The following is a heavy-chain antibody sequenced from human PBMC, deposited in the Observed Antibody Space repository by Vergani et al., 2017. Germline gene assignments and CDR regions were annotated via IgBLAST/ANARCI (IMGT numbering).Heavy chain of an antibody. CDR3: AKANPRNSGYDYLYYYHAMDV. J-gene: IGHJ6*02. V-gene: IGHV3-23*04. CDR1: GFTFNHYA. D-gene: IGHD5-12*01. Sequence: VQLVESGGGVVQRGGSLRLSCAASGFTFNHYAMNWVRQAPGKGLEWVSGISGSGGSTYYAGSVKGRFTISRDSSKNTLYLQMNSLSAGDTAVYYCAKANPRNSGYDYLYYYHAMDVWGQGTTVTVSS. CDR2: ISGSGGST.